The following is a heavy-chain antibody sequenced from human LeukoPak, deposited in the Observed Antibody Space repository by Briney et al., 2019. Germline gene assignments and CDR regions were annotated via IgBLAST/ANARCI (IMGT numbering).Heavy chain of an antibody. CDR1: GGTFSSYA. CDR3: ARDAPAYCGGDCYRSGDVFDI. V-gene: IGHV1-69*13. J-gene: IGHJ3*02. Sequence: SVKVSCKASGGTFSSYAISWVRQAPGQGLEWMGGIIPIFGTANYAQKFQGRVTITADESTSTAYMELSSLRSEDTAVYYCARDAPAYCGGDCYRSGDVFDIWGKGKMVTVSS. D-gene: IGHD2-21*02. CDR2: IIPIFGTA.